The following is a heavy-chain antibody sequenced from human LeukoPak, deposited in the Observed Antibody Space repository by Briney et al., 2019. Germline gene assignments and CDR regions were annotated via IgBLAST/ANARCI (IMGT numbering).Heavy chain of an antibody. CDR1: GGSISSYY. CDR3: ARHESYYDSSGYRDY. CDR2: IYYSGST. D-gene: IGHD3-22*01. Sequence: SETLSLTCTVSGGSISSYYWSWIRQPPGKGLEWIGYIYYSGSTNYNPSLKSRVTISVDTSKNQFSLKLTSVTAVDTAVYYCARHESYYDSSGYRDYWGQGTLVTVSS. J-gene: IGHJ4*02. V-gene: IGHV4-59*01.